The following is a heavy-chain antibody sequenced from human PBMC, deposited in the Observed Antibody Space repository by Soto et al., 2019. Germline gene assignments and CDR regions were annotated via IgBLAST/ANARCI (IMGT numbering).Heavy chain of an antibody. Sequence: GGSLRLSCAASGFTFSSYWMHWVRQAPGKGLVWVSRINSDGSSTSYADSVKGRFTISRDNAKNTLYLQMNSLRAEDTAVYYCARTPGPTYYYDSSGYYDAFDIWGQGTMVTVSS. CDR1: GFTFSSYW. D-gene: IGHD3-22*01. V-gene: IGHV3-74*01. CDR2: INSDGSST. CDR3: ARTPGPTYYYDSSGYYDAFDI. J-gene: IGHJ3*02.